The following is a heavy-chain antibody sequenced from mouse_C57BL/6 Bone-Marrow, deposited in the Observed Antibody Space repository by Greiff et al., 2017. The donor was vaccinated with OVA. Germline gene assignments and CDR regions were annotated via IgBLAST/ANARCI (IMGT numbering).Heavy chain of an antibody. D-gene: IGHD1-1*01. V-gene: IGHV1-54*01. CDR2: INPGSGGN. CDR3: ARRGSYFDY. J-gene: IGHJ2*01. Sequence: LVESGAELVRPGTSVKVSCKASGYAFTNYLIEWVKQRPGQGLEWIGVINPGSGGNNYNEKFKGKATLTADKSSSTAYMQLSSLTSEDSAVYFCARRGSYFDYWGQGTTLTVSS. CDR1: GYAFTNYL.